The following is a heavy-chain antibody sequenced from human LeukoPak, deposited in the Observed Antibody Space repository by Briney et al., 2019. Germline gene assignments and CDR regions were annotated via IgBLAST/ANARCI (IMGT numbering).Heavy chain of an antibody. D-gene: IGHD3-22*01. CDR3: AKRGVVIRVILVGFHKEAYYFDS. CDR2: IRGDGYDT. Sequence: PGGSLRLSCAASGFSFSDFWMHWVRQTPGKGLVWVSRIRGDGYDTNYADSVEGRFTISRDNARHTLYLQMNSLRADDTAVYYCAKRGVVIRVILVGFHKEAYYFDSWGQGVLVTVSS. V-gene: IGHV3-74*01. J-gene: IGHJ4*02. CDR1: GFSFSDFW.